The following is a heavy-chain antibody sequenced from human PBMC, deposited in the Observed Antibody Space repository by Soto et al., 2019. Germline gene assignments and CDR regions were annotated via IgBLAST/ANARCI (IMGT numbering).Heavy chain of an antibody. D-gene: IGHD2-15*01. CDR3: ARGEDKWDPTRYFDL. J-gene: IGHJ2*01. V-gene: IGHV4-4*07. CDR2: IYTSGNT. CDR1: GGSSSNYG. Sequence: SLETQSPRHTVSGGSSSNYGWSWIRPTAGKGLEWIGRIYTSGNTNYNPSLRTRVTMSVDTSRNRFSLNLHSVTAADTAVYYCARGEDKWDPTRYFDLWGPGTLVTVSS.